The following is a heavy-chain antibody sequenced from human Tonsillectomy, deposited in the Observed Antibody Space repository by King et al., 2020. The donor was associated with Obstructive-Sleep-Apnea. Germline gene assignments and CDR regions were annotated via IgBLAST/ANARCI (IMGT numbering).Heavy chain of an antibody. V-gene: IGHV4-4*02. D-gene: IGHD3-10*01. CDR2: IYHSGST. CDR3: ASDYYGSGSYYNRFDY. J-gene: IGHJ4*02. Sequence: VQLQESGPGLVMPSGTLSLTCAVSGGSISSSNWWSWVRQPPGKGLEWIGEIYHSGSTNYNPSLKSRVTISVDKSKNQFSLKLSSVTAADTAVYYCASDYYGSGSYYNRFDYWGQGTLVTVSS. CDR1: GGSISSSNW.